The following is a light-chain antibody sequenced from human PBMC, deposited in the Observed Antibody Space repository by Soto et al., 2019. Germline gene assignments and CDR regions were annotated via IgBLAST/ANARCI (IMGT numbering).Light chain of an antibody. CDR2: DVS. J-gene: IGLJ1*01. CDR1: SSDVGGYNY. Sequence: QSVLTQPASVSGSPGQSITLSCTGTSSDVGGYNYVSWYQQHPGKAPKFMIYDVSNRPSGVSNRFSGSKSGNTASLTISGLQAEEEADYYCCSYTTSNTRQIVFGTGTKVTVL. V-gene: IGLV2-14*01. CDR3: CSYTTSNTRQIV.